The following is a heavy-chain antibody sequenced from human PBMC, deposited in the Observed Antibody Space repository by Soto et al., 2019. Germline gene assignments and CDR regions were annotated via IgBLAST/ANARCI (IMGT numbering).Heavy chain of an antibody. CDR2: IIPVLTTT. D-gene: IGHD2-21*02. V-gene: IGHV1-69*08. CDR3: ARRRYCGYDCYHKHNDGMDV. J-gene: IGHJ6*02. Sequence: QVQLVQSGAEVKMPGSSVKVSCRASGDTFSSYTVNWLRQAPGRGLEWMGRIIPVLTTTDYAQKFRGRVTIPADKSSNTVYMELTSLSSDDTAVYYCARRRYCGYDCYHKHNDGMDVWGQGTTVTVAS. CDR1: GDTFSSYT.